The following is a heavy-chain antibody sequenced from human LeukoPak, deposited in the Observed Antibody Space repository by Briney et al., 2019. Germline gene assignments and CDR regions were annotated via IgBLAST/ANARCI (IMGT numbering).Heavy chain of an antibody. CDR2: IYSGGST. CDR1: GFTFSSYS. D-gene: IGHD4-11*01. J-gene: IGHJ4*02. CDR3: ARDTVTPPYYFDY. V-gene: IGHV3-66*02. Sequence: GGSLRLSCAASGFTFSSYSMNWVRQAPGKGLEWVSVIYSGGSTYYADSVKGRFTISRDNSKNTLYLQMNSLRAEDTAVYYCARDTVTPPYYFDYWGQGTLVTVSS.